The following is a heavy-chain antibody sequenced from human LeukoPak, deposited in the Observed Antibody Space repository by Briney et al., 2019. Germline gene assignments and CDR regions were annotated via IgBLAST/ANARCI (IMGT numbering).Heavy chain of an antibody. V-gene: IGHV4-39*07. D-gene: IGHD3-3*01. Sequence: SETLSLTCTVSGGSISSNSYSWGWILQPPGKGLEWIGTVYYSGNTHYNPSLKSRVTLSVDTSKNHFSLNLSSVTAADTAFYYCARDFWSGRNWFDPWGQGTLVIVSS. CDR3: ARDFWSGRNWFDP. J-gene: IGHJ5*02. CDR2: VYYSGNT. CDR1: GGSISSNSYS.